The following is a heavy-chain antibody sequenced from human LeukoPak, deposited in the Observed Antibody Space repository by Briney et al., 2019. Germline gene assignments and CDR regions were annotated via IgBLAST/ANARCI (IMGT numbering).Heavy chain of an antibody. V-gene: IGHV1-69*05. CDR2: IIPIFGTA. CDR3: ARDGGGNPIPD. Sequence: ASVKVSCKASGGTFSSYAISWVRQAPGQGLEWMGGIIPIFGTANYAQKFQGRVTITTDESTSTVYMELSSLRSEDTAVYYCARDGGGNPIPDWGQGTLVTVSS. J-gene: IGHJ4*02. CDR1: GGTFSSYA. D-gene: IGHD2-15*01.